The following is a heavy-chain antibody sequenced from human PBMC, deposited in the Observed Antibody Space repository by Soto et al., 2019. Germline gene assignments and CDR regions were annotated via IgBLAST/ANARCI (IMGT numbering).Heavy chain of an antibody. V-gene: IGHV3-23*01. D-gene: IGHD3-16*01. CDR2: ISGSGGST. J-gene: IGHJ5*02. CDR1: GFTFSSYA. Sequence: WGSLRISCASSGFTFSSYAMSWVRQAPGKGLEWVSAISGSGGSTYYADSVKGRFTISRDNSKNTLYLQMNSLRAEDTAVYYCAKALGLITNWFDPWGQGTLVTVSS. CDR3: AKALGLITNWFDP.